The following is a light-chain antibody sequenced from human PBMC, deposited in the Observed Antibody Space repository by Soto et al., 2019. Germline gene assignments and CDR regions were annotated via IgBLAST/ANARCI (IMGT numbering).Light chain of an antibody. CDR3: QQYNNWPSHT. J-gene: IGKJ2*01. V-gene: IGKV3-15*01. Sequence: EIVMTQSPATLSVSPGERATLSCRASQSVSRNLAWYQQKPGQAPRLLIYGAFTRATGIPTRFSGSGSGTEFTLTISSLQSEDFAVYYCQQYNNWPSHTFGQGTKLEIK. CDR1: QSVSRN. CDR2: GAF.